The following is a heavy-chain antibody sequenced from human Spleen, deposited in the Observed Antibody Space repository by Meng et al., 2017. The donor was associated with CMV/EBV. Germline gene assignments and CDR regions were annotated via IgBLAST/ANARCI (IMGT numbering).Heavy chain of an antibody. CDR1: GGSFSGAY. V-gene: IGHV4-34*12. CDR2: IIHGGSP. Sequence: QVQLPTGGAGLVQPSGILSLTCAVNGGSFSGAYWNWIRQAPGKGLDWIGEIIHGGSPSYNPSLKSRVTISIDTSKNQLSLMLSSVTAADTAVYYCARRPTGIDYWGQGTLVTVSS. D-gene: IGHD2-8*02. CDR3: ARRPTGIDY. J-gene: IGHJ4*02.